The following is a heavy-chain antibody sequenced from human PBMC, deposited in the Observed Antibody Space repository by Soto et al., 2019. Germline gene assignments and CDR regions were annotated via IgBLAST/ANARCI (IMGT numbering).Heavy chain of an antibody. V-gene: IGHV1-69*13. J-gene: IGHJ6*02. CDR1: GGTFSSYA. Sequence: SVKVSCKASGGTFSSYAISWVRQSPGQGLEWMGGIIPIFGTANYAQKFQGRVTITADESTSTAYLELSSQRSEDTAVYYGARGGYSGSYFWPPVNGMDVWGQGTTVTVSS. D-gene: IGHD1-26*01. CDR3: ARGGYSGSYFWPPVNGMDV. CDR2: IIPIFGTA.